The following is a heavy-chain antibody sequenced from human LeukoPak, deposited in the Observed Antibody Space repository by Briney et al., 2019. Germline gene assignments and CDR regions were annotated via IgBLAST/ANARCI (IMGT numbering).Heavy chain of an antibody. CDR2: ISSSSSYV. V-gene: IGHV3-21*01. Sequence: GGSLRLSCAASGFTFSPYSMNWVRQAPGKGLEWVSSISSSSSYVCYADSVKGRLTISRDNAKNSLYLQMNSLRAEDTAVYYCARDNYVWGSYRYDYFDYWGQGTLVTVSS. CDR1: GFTFSPYS. D-gene: IGHD3-16*02. J-gene: IGHJ4*02. CDR3: ARDNYVWGSYRYDYFDY.